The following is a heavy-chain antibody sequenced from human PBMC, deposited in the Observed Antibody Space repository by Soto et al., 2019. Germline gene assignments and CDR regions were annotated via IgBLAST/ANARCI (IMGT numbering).Heavy chain of an antibody. CDR1: GFTISDYY. V-gene: IGHV3-72*01. CDR3: ARGGRTDWRYFDT. CDR2: TRNKVNSYTT. Sequence: GSLRLSCAAAGFTISDYYMDWVRQAPGMGLEWVARTRNKVNSYTTEYAASVKGRFTISRGGSENSVYLLMNSLKTEDTAVYYCARGGRTDWRYFDTWGPGTLVTVSS. J-gene: IGHJ4*02. D-gene: IGHD1-1*01.